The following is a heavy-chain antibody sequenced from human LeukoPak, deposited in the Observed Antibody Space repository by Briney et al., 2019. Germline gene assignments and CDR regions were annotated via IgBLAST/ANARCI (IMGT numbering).Heavy chain of an antibody. V-gene: IGHV3-23*01. CDR2: LSASGSTS. CDR1: GFSFSAYA. D-gene: IGHD2-2*03. Sequence: GGSLRLSCAASGFSFSAYAMSWVRQAPGKGLQWVSTLSASGSTSYYTDSVKGRFNISRDKSKNTLYLQTNSLRAEDTAVYYCAKDREGSYGLDWYDPWGQGTLVTVSS. J-gene: IGHJ5*02. CDR3: AKDREGSYGLDWYDP.